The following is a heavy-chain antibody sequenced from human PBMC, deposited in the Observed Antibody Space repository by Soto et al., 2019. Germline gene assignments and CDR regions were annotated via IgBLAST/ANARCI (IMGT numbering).Heavy chain of an antibody. CDR3: ARVSGNSPTPFDY. CDR1: GGSISSGGYY. V-gene: IGHV4-31*03. J-gene: IGHJ4*02. D-gene: IGHD1-7*01. Sequence: TLSLTCTVSGGSISSGGYYWSWIRQHPGKGLEWIGYIYYSGSTYYNPSLKSRVTISVDTSKNQFSLKLSSVTAADTAVYYCARVSGNSPTPFDYWGQGTLVTVSS. CDR2: IYYSGST.